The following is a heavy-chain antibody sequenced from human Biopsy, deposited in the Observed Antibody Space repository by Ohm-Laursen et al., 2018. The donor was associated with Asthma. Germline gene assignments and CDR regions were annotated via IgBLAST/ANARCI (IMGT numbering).Heavy chain of an antibody. CDR2: IYYSGTT. CDR3: VRGSSSWHHGPFHYYYGLDV. J-gene: IGHJ6*02. V-gene: IGHV4-39*01. D-gene: IGHD6-13*01. CDR1: SGSGGYMRSGNYY. Sequence: SDTLSLTCSLSSGSGGYMRSGNYYWGWIRQPPGKGLERIGSIYYSGTTYYNPSLESRVTVSAHTSKNQLSLKLTSVTAADTAVYYCVRGSSSWHHGPFHYYYGLDVWGQGTTATVSS.